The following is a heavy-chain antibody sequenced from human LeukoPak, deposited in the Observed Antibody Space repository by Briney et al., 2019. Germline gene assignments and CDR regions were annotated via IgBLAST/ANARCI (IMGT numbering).Heavy chain of an antibody. Sequence: PGGSLRLSCAASGFTFSSYAVSWVRQAPGKGLEWVSTISGSGGNTYYADSVKGRFTISRDNSKNTPYLQMNSLRADDTAVYYCVSSAYSTTHWGQGTLVTVSS. J-gene: IGHJ4*02. CDR1: GFTFSSYA. D-gene: IGHD6-13*01. CDR3: VSSAYSTTH. V-gene: IGHV3-23*01. CDR2: ISGSGGNT.